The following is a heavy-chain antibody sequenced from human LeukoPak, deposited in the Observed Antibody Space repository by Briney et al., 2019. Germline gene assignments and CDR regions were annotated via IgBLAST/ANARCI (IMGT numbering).Heavy chain of an antibody. V-gene: IGHV1-2*06. D-gene: IGHD3-16*02. CDR1: GHTFTGYY. Sequence: GASVKVSCKASGHTFTGYYMHWVRQAPGQGLEWMGRINPNSGGTNYAQKFQGRVTMTRDTSISTAYMELSRLRYDDTAVYYCARDKYYDYVWGSYRPDYWGQGTLVTVSS. CDR2: INPNSGGT. CDR3: ARDKYYDYVWGSYRPDY. J-gene: IGHJ4*02.